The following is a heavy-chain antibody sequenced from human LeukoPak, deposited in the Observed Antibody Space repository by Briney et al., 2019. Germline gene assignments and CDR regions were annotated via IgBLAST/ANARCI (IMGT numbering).Heavy chain of an antibody. CDR2: IIPILGIA. CDR3: ARVPTGDDGY. CDR1: GGTFSSYA. J-gene: IGHJ4*02. D-gene: IGHD7-27*01. V-gene: IGHV1-69*04. Sequence: GASVKVSCKASGGTFSSYAISWVRQAPGQGLEWMGRIIPILGIADYAQRFQGRVTITADKSTSTAYMELSSLRSEDTAVYYCARVPTGDDGYWGQGTLVTVSS.